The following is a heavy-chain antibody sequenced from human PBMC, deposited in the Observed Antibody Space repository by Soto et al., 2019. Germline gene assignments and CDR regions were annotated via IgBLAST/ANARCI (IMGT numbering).Heavy chain of an antibody. V-gene: IGHV1-8*01. Sequence: QVQLLQSGAEVKEPGASVKVSCKASGHIFTSHDINWVRQTPGQGLEWMGWMNPNNGNTGYAQKFQGRVTMTRSTSVSTAYMELSSLRSEDTAVYDCVKGPRNWGFDYWGQGTLVTVSS. CDR3: VKGPRNWGFDY. J-gene: IGHJ4*02. CDR1: GHIFTSHD. D-gene: IGHD7-27*01. CDR2: MNPNNGNT.